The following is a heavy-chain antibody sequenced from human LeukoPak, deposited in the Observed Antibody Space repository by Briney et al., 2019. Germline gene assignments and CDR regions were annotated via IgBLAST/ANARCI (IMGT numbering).Heavy chain of an antibody. CDR2: ISAYNGNT. CDR3: ARGCSGITGLCYYYYGMDV. Sequence: GASVKVSCKASGYTFTSYGISWVRQAPGQGLEWMGWISAYNGNTNYAQKLQGRVTMTTDTSTSTAYMELRSLRSDDTAVYYCARGCSGITGLCYYYYGMDVWGQGTTVTVSS. J-gene: IGHJ6*02. V-gene: IGHV1-18*01. CDR1: GYTFTSYG. D-gene: IGHD1-20*01.